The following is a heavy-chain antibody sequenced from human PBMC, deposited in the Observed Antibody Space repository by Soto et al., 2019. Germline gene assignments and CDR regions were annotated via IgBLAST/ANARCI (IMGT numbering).Heavy chain of an antibody. CDR1: GGSISSGGYY. D-gene: IGHD1-7*01. CDR2: IYYSGST. J-gene: IGHJ5*02. Sequence: PSETLSLTCTVSGGSISSGGYYWSWIRQHPGKGLEWIGYIYYSGSTYYNPSLKSRVTISVDTSKNQFSLKLSSVTAADTAVYYCARDRRVTGTTSWFDPWGQGTLVTV. V-gene: IGHV4-31*03. CDR3: ARDRRVTGTTSWFDP.